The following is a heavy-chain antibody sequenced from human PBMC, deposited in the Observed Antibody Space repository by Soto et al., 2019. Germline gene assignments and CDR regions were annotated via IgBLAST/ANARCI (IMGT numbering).Heavy chain of an antibody. CDR1: GGSIISGGYY. J-gene: IGHJ5*02. D-gene: IGHD3-22*01. CDR3: ARDMSYYYDSSGYYYAAENWFDP. V-gene: IGHV4-31*03. Sequence: QVQLQESGPGLVKPSQTLSLTCTVSGGSIISGGYYWSWIRQHPGKGLEWIGYIYYSGSTYYNPSLKSRVTISVDTSKNQFSLKLSSVTAADTAVYYCARDMSYYYDSSGYYYAAENWFDPWGQGTLVTVSS. CDR2: IYYSGST.